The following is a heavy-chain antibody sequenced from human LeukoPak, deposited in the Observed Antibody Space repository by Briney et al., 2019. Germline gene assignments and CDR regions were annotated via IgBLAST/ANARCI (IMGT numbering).Heavy chain of an antibody. D-gene: IGHD6-13*01. V-gene: IGHV3-21*01. J-gene: IGHJ4*02. CDR1: GFTFSSYS. CDR3: ARDRIAAAGTLDY. Sequence: GGSLRLSCAASGFTFSSYSMNWVRQAPGKGLEWVSSISSSSSYIYYADSVKGRFTISRDNAKNSLYLQMNSLRAEDTAVYYCARDRIAAAGTLDYWGQGTLVTVSS. CDR2: ISSSSSYI.